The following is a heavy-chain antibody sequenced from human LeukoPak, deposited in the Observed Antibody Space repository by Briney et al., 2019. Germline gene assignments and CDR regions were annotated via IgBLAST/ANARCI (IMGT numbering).Heavy chain of an antibody. J-gene: IGHJ4*02. D-gene: IGHD2-15*01. CDR1: GFTFSSYW. CDR3: ANMVVAAIYY. V-gene: IGHV3-7*01. CDR2: IKENGREK. Sequence: PGGSLRLSCAASGFTFSSYWMSWVRQAPGKGLEWVANIKENGREKYYVDSVKGRFTISRDNSKNTLYLQMNSPRAEDTAVYYCANMVVAAIYYWGQGTLVTVSS.